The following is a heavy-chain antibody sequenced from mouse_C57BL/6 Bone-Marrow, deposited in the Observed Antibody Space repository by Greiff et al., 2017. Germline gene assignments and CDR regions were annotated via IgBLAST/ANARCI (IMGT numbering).Heavy chain of an antibody. CDR3: ARVAYYSHRAWFAY. V-gene: IGHV1-82*01. CDR2: IYPGDGDT. Sequence: VQLQESGPELVKPGASVKISCKASGYAFSSSWMNWVKQRPGKGLEWIGRIYPGDGDTNYNGKFKGKATLTADKSSSTAYMQLSSLTSEDSAVYFCARVAYYSHRAWFAYWGQGTLVTVSA. D-gene: IGHD2-12*01. CDR1: GYAFSSSW. J-gene: IGHJ3*01.